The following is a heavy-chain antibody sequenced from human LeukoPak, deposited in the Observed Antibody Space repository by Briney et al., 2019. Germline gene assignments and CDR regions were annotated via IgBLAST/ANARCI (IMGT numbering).Heavy chain of an antibody. CDR1: GFTFSSYA. V-gene: IGHV3-23*01. D-gene: IGHD3-22*01. Sequence: GGSLRLSCAASGFTFSSYAMSWVRQAPGKGLEWVSAISGSGGSTYYADSVKGRFTISRDNSKNTLYLQMNSLRAEDTAVYYCARDPYDGSGLYYYYGMDVWGQGTTVTVSS. CDR2: ISGSGGST. CDR3: ARDPYDGSGLYYYYGMDV. J-gene: IGHJ6*02.